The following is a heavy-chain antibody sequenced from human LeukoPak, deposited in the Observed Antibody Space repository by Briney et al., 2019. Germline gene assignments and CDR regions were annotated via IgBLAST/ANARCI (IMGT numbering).Heavy chain of an antibody. CDR2: LSYDGNNK. V-gene: IGHV3-30*04. CDR1: VFIFSSYA. CDR3: ARDKYYVRYYHMDV. Sequence: GGSLRLSCASSVFIFSSYAMHGVRQAPGKGLEGGAILSYDGNNKYYADSVKGRFTISRDNSQNALYLQMNSLRAEDTAVYYCARDKYYVRYYHMDVWGKGPTVTVS. D-gene: IGHD2/OR15-2a*01. J-gene: IGHJ6*03.